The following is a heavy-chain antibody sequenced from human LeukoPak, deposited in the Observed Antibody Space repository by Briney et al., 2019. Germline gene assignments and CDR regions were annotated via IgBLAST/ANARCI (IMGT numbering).Heavy chain of an antibody. CDR3: ARGTTYYYDSSGYSNWFDP. V-gene: IGHV1-69*05. CDR2: IIPIFGTA. J-gene: IGHJ5*02. D-gene: IGHD3-22*01. CDR1: GGTFSSYA. Sequence: SVKVSCKASGGTFSSYAISWVRQAPGQGLEWMGRIIPIFGTANYAQKFQGRVTITTDESTSTAYMELSSLRSEDTAVYYCARGTTYYYDSSGYSNWFDPWGQGTLVTVSS.